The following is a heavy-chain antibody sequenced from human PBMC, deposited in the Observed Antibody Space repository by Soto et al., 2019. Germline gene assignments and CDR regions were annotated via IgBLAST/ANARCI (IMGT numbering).Heavy chain of an antibody. D-gene: IGHD3-3*01. CDR1: GSTFTSYG. J-gene: IGHJ5*02. CDR2: ISAYNGNT. V-gene: IGHV1-18*01. CDR3: ARENTIFGVVITNWFDP. Sequence: ASVKVSCKASGSTFTSYGISWVRQAPGQGLEWMGWISAYNGNTNYAQKLQGRVTMTTDTSTSTAYMELRSLRSDDTAVYYCARENTIFGVVITNWFDPWGQGTLVTVSS.